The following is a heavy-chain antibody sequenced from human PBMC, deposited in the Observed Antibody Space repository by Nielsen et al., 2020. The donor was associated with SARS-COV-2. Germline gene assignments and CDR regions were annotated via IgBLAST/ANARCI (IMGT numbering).Heavy chain of an antibody. CDR3: ARNNGFPEYAFDI. D-gene: IGHD3-10*01. Sequence: SVKVSCKASGGTFSSYAISWVRQAPGQGLEWMGGIIPIFGTANYAQKFQGRVTITADKSTSTAYMELSSLRSEDTAVYYCARNNGFPEYAFDIWGQGTMVTVSS. CDR2: IIPIFGTA. CDR1: GGTFSSYA. V-gene: IGHV1-69*06. J-gene: IGHJ3*02.